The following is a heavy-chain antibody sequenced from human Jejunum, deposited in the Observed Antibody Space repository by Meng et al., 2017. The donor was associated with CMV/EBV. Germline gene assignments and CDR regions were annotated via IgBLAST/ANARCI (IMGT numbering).Heavy chain of an antibody. CDR3: ARGGRECSSTSCYIDYLDY. D-gene: IGHD2-2*02. J-gene: IGHJ4*02. CDR2: INTNTGNP. Sequence: FTTYAMSWMRQAPGQGLEWRGWINTNTGNPTYAQGFTGQFVFSWDTSVSTTYLQISSLKAEDTAVYYCARGGRECSSTSCYIDYLDYWGQGTLVTVSS. V-gene: IGHV7-4-1*02. CDR1: FTTYA.